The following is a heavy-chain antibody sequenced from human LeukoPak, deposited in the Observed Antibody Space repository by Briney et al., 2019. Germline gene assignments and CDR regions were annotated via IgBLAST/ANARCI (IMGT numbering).Heavy chain of an antibody. V-gene: IGHV3-23*01. J-gene: IGHJ4*02. CDR1: GFTFSSYS. D-gene: IGHD3-22*01. CDR3: AKDREYYYGSNGYYRFDY. CDR2: ISGSGGSA. Sequence: GGSLRLSCAASGFTFSSYSMTWVRLAPGKGLEWVSAISGSGGSAYYADSVKGRFTISRNNSMNTLYLQMNSLRAEDTAVYYCAKDREYYYGSNGYYRFDYWGQGTLATVSS.